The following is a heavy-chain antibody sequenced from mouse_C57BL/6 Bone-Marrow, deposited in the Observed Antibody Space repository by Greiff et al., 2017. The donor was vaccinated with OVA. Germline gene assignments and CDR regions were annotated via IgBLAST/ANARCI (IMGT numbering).Heavy chain of an antibody. CDR2: ISSGGSYT. J-gene: IGHJ2*01. Sequence: EVQLVESGGDLVKPGGSLKLSCAASGFTFSSYGMSWVRQTPDKRLEWVATISSGGSYTYYPDSVKGRFTISRDNAKNTLYLQMSSLKSEDTAMYYCARTLLLEGLNYFDYWGQGTTLTVSS. D-gene: IGHD1-1*01. CDR1: GFTFSSYG. V-gene: IGHV5-6*01. CDR3: ARTLLLEGLNYFDY.